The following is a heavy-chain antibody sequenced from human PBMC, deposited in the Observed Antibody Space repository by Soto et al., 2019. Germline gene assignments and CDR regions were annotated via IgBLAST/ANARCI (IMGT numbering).Heavy chain of an antibody. CDR2: IQSKADGGTT. Sequence: EGQLVESGGGLVKPGGALRLSCAASGFTINDAWMTWGRQAPWKGLEWVGRIQSKADGGTTHYAAPVRGRFTVSTYDSKNTPYREMNSLQTDDTAVYYCVRGLNWNDHYWGQGTRVHVSS. V-gene: IGHV3-15*01. D-gene: IGHD1-1*01. J-gene: IGHJ4*02. CDR3: VRGLNWNDHY. CDR1: GFTINDAW.